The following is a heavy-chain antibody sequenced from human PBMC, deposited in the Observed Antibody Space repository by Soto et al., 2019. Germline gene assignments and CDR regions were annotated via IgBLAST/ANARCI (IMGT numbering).Heavy chain of an antibody. Sequence: PGGSLRLLCAASGFTFSSYAMRWVRQAPGKGLEWVSAISGSGGSTYYADSVKGRFTISRQKSKNSLCLQMSSLTIEDAAIYYCARETYYSGHMIGDLDLGGRGTLVTVSS. D-gene: IGHD3-10*01. V-gene: IGHV3-23*01. CDR1: GFTFSSYA. CDR3: ARETYYSGHMIGDLDL. CDR2: ISGSGGST. J-gene: IGHJ2*01.